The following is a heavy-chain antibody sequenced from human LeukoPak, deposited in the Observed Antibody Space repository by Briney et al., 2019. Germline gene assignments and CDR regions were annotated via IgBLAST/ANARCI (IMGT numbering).Heavy chain of an antibody. CDR1: GGSISSGGYS. Sequence: SQTLSLTCAVSGGSISSGGYSWSWIRQPPGKGLEWIGYIYYSGSTYYNPSLKSRVTISVDTSKNQFSLKLSSVTAADTAVYYCASSSSSWYYYYYYMDVWGKGTTVTISS. D-gene: IGHD6-13*01. V-gene: IGHV4-30-4*07. CDR2: IYYSGST. CDR3: ASSSSSWYYYYYYMDV. J-gene: IGHJ6*03.